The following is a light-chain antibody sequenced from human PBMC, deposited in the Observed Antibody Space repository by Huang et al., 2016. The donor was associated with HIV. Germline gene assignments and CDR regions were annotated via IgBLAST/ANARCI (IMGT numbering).Light chain of an antibody. CDR2: GAS. V-gene: IGKV1-39*01. J-gene: IGKJ1*01. CDR1: QCTSNY. CDR3: QQSYNTPPT. Sequence: DIQMTQSPASLSASVGDRVTITCRATQCTSNYVNWYQQKPGEAPTLLIYGASTLQSGVPSRFSGSGYGTDFTLTISSLQPEDFTTYYCQQSYNTPPTFGQGTKVEI.